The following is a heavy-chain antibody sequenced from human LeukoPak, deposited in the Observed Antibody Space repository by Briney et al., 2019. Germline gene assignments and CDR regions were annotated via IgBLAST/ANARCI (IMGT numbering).Heavy chain of an antibody. V-gene: IGHV3-73*01. J-gene: IGHJ4*02. D-gene: IGHD4-23*01. CDR1: GFLFRAAH. Sequence: GGSLRLSCAASGFLFRAAHMQGVRQASGEGGEWVGRIIGKGDNYATAYGAPVKGRFTISRDDSKNTAYLQMNNLRTDDPAVYYCSAAVITRFDYWGQGALVTVSS. CDR2: IIGKGDNYAT. CDR3: SAAVITRFDY.